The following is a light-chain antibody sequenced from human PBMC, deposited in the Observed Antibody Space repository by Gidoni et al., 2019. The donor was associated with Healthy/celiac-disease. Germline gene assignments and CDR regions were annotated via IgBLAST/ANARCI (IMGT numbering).Light chain of an antibody. CDR1: QSVSSY. J-gene: IGKJ4*01. CDR3: QQRSNWLT. CDR2: DAS. V-gene: IGKV3-11*01. Sequence: EIVLTPSPATLSLSPGERATLSCRASQSVSSYLAWYQQKPGHAPRLLIYDASNRATGIPARFSGSGSGTDFTLTISSLEPEDFAVYYCQQRSNWLTFGGGTKVEIK.